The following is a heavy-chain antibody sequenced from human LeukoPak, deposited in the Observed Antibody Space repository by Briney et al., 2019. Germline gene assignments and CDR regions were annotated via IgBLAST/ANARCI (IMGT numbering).Heavy chain of an antibody. J-gene: IGHJ4*02. CDR1: GFTFSSYE. D-gene: IGHD2-15*01. Sequence: GGSLRLSCAASGFTFSSYEMNWVRQAPGKGLEWVSHVSSSGSTIYYADSVKGRFTISRDNAKNSLYLQMNSLRAEDTAVYYCARVGGYCSGGDCYWGQGTLVTVSS. CDR3: ARVGGYCSGGDCY. V-gene: IGHV3-48*03. CDR2: VSSSGSTI.